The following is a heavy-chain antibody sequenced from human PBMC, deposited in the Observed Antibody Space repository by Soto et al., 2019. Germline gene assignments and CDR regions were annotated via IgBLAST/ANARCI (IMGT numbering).Heavy chain of an antibody. CDR3: AASIFYYGMDV. CDR1: GYTFTNYW. V-gene: IGHV5-51*01. Sequence: LGESLKISCKGSGYTFTNYWIGWLRPMPGKGPEWMGIIYPGDSDTKYNPSFQGQVTISADKSITTTYLQWSSLKASDTAIYYCAASIFYYGMDVWGQGTTVTVSS. J-gene: IGHJ6*02. CDR2: IYPGDSDT.